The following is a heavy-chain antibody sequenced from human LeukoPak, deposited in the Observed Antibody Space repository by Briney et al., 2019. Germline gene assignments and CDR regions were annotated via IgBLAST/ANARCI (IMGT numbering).Heavy chain of an antibody. Sequence: PVASVKVSCKASGYTFTVYYMHWVRQAPGQGLEWMGWINPNSGGTNYAQKFQGRVTMTRDTSISTAYMELSRLRSGDTAVYYCAPQYNWNQPFDYWGQGTQVTVSS. CDR1: GYTFTVYY. V-gene: IGHV1-2*02. CDR2: INPNSGGT. J-gene: IGHJ4*02. CDR3: APQYNWNQPFDY. D-gene: IGHD1-20*01.